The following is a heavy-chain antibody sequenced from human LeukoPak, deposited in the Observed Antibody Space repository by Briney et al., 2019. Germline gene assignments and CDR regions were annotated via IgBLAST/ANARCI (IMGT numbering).Heavy chain of an antibody. CDR1: GDTISNYY. CDR2: VYYSGST. D-gene: IGHD3-9*01. CDR3: AGQRYDILTGYYNPVAY. Sequence: SETLSLTCTVSGDTISNYYWNWIRQPPGKGLEWIAYVYYSGSTNYNPSLKSRVTISVDTSKNQVSLSLTSVTAADTAVYYCAGQRYDILTGYYNPVAYWGQGTLVTVSS. V-gene: IGHV4-59*01. J-gene: IGHJ4*02.